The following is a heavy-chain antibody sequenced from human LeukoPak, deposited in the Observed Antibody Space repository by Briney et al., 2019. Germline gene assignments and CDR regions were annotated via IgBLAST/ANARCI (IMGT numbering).Heavy chain of an antibody. J-gene: IGHJ6*03. V-gene: IGHV3-23*01. CDR2: ISGSGGST. D-gene: IGHD3-10*01. CDR3: AKALGSGRTFYYYYYYMDV. CDR1: GFTFSSYA. Sequence: PGGSLRLSCAASGFTFSSYAMSWVRQAPGKGLEWVSAISGSGGSTYYADSVKGRFTISRDNSKNTLYLQMNSLRAEDTAVYYCAKALGSGRTFYYYYYYMDVWGKGTTVTVSS.